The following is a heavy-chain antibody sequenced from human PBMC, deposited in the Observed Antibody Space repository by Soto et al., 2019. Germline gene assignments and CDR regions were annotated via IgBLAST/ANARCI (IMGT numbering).Heavy chain of an antibody. CDR2: IYYSGST. Sequence: QVQLQESGPGLVKPSQTLSLTCTVSGGSISSGGYYWSWIRQHPGKGLEWIGYIYYSGSTYYNPSLELRVTRSVCPSKHQFSVKLSSVTAAATAGYCCARSHDYGDPLVCFDPWGQGTLVTVSS. V-gene: IGHV4-31*03. D-gene: IGHD4-17*01. CDR1: GGSISSGGYY. J-gene: IGHJ5*02. CDR3: ARSHDYGDPLVCFDP.